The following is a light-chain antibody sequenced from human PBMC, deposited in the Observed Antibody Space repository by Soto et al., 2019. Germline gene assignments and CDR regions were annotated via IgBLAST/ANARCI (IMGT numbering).Light chain of an antibody. CDR3: SSYTSSNTLV. Sequence: QSALTQPASVSGSPGQSITISCTGTSSDVGGYDHVSWYQQHPGRAPKLMIYDVSNRPSGVSNRFSGSKSGNTASLTISGFQAEDEADYYCSSYTSSNTLVFGGGTKLTVL. V-gene: IGLV2-14*01. J-gene: IGLJ2*01. CDR1: SSDVGGYDH. CDR2: DVS.